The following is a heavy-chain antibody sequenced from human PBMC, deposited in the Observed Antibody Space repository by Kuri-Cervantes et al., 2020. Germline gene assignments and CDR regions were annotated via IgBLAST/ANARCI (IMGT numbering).Heavy chain of an antibody. CDR1: GFTFSSYA. D-gene: IGHD2-2*01. CDR3: ARSRIVVVPAATRDAFDI. CDR2: ISYDGSNK. V-gene: IGHV3-30*01. J-gene: IGHJ3*02. Sequence: GESLKISYAASGFTFSSYAMHWVRRAPGKGLEWVAVISYDGSNKYYADSVKGRFTISRDNSKNTLYLQMNSLRAEDTAVYYCARSRIVVVPAATRDAFDIWGQGTMVTVSS.